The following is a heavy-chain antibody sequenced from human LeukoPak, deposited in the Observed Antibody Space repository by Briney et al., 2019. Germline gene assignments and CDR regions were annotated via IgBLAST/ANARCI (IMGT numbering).Heavy chain of an antibody. D-gene: IGHD7-27*01. CDR1: GGSISSDY. Sequence: SSETLSLTCTVSGGSISSDYWSWIRQPPGKGLEWIGYIYYSGSTKYNPSLESRVTLSLNTSKNQFSLKLSSETAADTAVYYCARDGAGEPFDYWGQGTLVTVSS. CDR2: IYYSGST. V-gene: IGHV4-59*01. CDR3: ARDGAGEPFDY. J-gene: IGHJ4*02.